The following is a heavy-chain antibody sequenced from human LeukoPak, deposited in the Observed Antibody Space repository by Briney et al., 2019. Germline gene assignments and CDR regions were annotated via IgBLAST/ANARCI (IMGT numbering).Heavy chain of an antibody. V-gene: IGHV4-39*01. J-gene: IGHJ6*03. CDR2: IYYSGST. CDR1: GGSISSSSYY. CDR3: AGSGGGSCYSWCDYYYYYYMDV. D-gene: IGHD2-15*01. Sequence: SETLSLTCTVSGGSISSSSYYWGWIRQPPGKGLEWIGSIYYSGSTYYNPSLKSRVTISVDTSKNQFSLKLSSVTAADTAVYYCAGSGGGSCYSWCDYYYYYYMDVWGKGTTVTVSS.